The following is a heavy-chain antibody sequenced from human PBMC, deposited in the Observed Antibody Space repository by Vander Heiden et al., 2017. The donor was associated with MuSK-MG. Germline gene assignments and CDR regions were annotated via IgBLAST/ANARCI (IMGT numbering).Heavy chain of an antibody. CDR3: AKSSSFHYYMDV. CDR1: GGSMITGDKP. Sequence: QLQLQESGSGLLKPSQTLSLTCGVSGGSMITGDKPWNWIRQPPGTGRAWLGYTPHSGNTYYNPSLKSRVTISVGTFRNQFSLRLTSVTAADTAVYYCAKSSSFHYYMDVWGKGAAVTVSS. J-gene: IGHJ6*03. V-gene: IGHV4-30-2*01. CDR2: TPHSGNT.